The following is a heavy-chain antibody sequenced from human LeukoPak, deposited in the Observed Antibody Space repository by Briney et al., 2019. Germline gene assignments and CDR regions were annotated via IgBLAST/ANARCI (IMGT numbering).Heavy chain of an antibody. D-gene: IGHD6-13*01. Sequence: PGGSLRLSCAASGFTFSNAWMSWVRQAPGKGLEWPGRIKSKTDGGTTDYAAPVKGRFTISRDDSKNTLYLQMNSLKTEDTAVYYCAYWSSSSWNFWGQGTLVTVSS. V-gene: IGHV3-15*01. CDR2: IKSKTDGGTT. J-gene: IGHJ4*02. CDR1: GFTFSNAW. CDR3: AYWSSSSWNF.